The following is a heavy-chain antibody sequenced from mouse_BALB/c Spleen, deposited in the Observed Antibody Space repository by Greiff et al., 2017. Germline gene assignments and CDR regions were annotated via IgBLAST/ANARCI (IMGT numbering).Heavy chain of an antibody. CDR2: IYPGNVNT. Sequence: QVQLQQSGPELVKPGASVRISCKASGYTFTSYYIHWVKQRPGQGLEWIGWIYPGNVNTKYNEKFKGKATLTADKSSSTAYMQLSSLTSEDSAVYFCARGYGSGNYFDYWGQGTTLTVSS. V-gene: IGHV1S56*01. CDR1: GYTFTSYY. CDR3: ARGYGSGNYFDY. D-gene: IGHD1-1*01. J-gene: IGHJ2*01.